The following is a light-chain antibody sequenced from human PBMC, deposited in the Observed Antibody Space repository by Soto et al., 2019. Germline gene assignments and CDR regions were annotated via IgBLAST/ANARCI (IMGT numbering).Light chain of an antibody. Sequence: EVVLTQSPVTLSMSPGERVTLSCRASQSVSTFVAWYQHKPGQAPRPVIYDTFKRAPGVPDRFSGGGSGTDFSLTISCLEPEDFAVYYCQHRARWPMPFGQGTRLQLK. CDR2: DTF. CDR3: QHRARWPMP. CDR1: QSVSTF. V-gene: IGKV3-11*01. J-gene: IGKJ5*01.